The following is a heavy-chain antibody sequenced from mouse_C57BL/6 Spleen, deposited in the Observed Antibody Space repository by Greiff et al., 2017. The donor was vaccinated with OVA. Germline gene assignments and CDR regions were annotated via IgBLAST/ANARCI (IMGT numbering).Heavy chain of an antibody. J-gene: IGHJ3*01. V-gene: IGHV3-8*01. CDR3: ARYNDYDEAWFAY. D-gene: IGHD2-4*01. CDR1: GYSITSDY. CDR2: ISYSGST. Sequence: EVMLVESGPGLAKPSQTLSLTCSVTGYSITSDYWNWIRKFPGNKLEYMGYISYSGSTYYNPSLKSRISITRDTSKNQYYLQLNSVTTEDTATYYCARYNDYDEAWFAYWGQGTLVTVSA.